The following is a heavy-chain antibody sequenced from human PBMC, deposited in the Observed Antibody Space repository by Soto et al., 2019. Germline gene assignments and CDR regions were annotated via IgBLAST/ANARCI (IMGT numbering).Heavy chain of an antibody. CDR2: MSHSGGT. CDR3: ARVERGTATTVVDAFDI. Sequence: QVQLQQWGAGLLKPSETLSLTCAVYGGFVSSGSYYWSWIRQPPGKGLEWIGEMSHSGGTHFNPYLKIRVTIAVDTYTHQFSLKRASVNAADTALYYCARVERGTATTVVDAFDIWGPGTMVTVSS. V-gene: IGHV4-34*01. J-gene: IGHJ3*02. CDR1: GGFVSSGSYY. D-gene: IGHD1-1*01.